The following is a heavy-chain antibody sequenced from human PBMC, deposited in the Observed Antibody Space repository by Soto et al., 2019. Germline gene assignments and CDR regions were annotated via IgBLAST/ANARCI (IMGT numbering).Heavy chain of an antibody. D-gene: IGHD3-16*01. CDR2: IYYSGST. CDR3: ARRIMITFGGVRGYYGMDV. J-gene: IGHJ6*02. Sequence: SETLSLTCTVSGGSISSSSYYWGWIRQPPGKGLEWIGSIYYSGSTYYNPSLKSRVTISVDTSKNQFSLKLSSVTAADTAVYYCARRIMITFGGVRGYYGMDVWGQGTTVTVSS. V-gene: IGHV4-39*01. CDR1: GGSISSSSYY.